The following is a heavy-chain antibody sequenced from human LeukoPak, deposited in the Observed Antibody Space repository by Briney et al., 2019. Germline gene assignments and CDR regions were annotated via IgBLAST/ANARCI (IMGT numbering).Heavy chain of an antibody. CDR2: ISGSGGST. D-gene: IGHD2-15*01. Sequence: GGSLRLSCAASGFTFSSYAMSWVRQAPGKGLEWVSAISGSGGSTYYADSVKGRFTISRDNSKNTLYLQMNSLRAEDTAVYYCAKELLYCSGGSCHSVGAFDIWGQGTMVTVSS. CDR3: AKELLYCSGGSCHSVGAFDI. V-gene: IGHV3-23*01. CDR1: GFTFSSYA. J-gene: IGHJ3*02.